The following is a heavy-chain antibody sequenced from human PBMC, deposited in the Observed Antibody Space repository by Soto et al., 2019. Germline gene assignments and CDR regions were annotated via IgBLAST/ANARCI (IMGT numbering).Heavy chain of an antibody. V-gene: IGHV1-69*02. CDR1: GGTFSSYT. J-gene: IGHJ5*02. CDR2: IIPILGIA. CDR3: ARGPLRFGSTNWFDP. D-gene: IGHD3-10*01. Sequence: QVQLVQSGAEVKKPGSSVKVSCKASGGTFSSYTISWVRQAPGQGLEWMGRIIPILGIANYAQKFQGRVTITADKSTSTAYMELSSLRSEDTAVYYCARGPLRFGSTNWFDPWGQGTLVTVSS.